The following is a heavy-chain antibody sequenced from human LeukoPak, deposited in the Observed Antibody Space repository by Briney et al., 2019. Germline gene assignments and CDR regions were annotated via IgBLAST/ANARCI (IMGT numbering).Heavy chain of an antibody. V-gene: IGHV4-39*07. CDR3: ARGRPRQLWFGGVLFGGYFDY. D-gene: IGHD3-10*01. Sequence: MTSETLSLTCTVSGGSISSSSYYWGWIRQPPGKGLEWIGSIYYSGSTCYNPSLKSRVTISVDTSKNQFSLKLSSVTAADTAVYYCARGRPRQLWFGGVLFGGYFDYWGQGTLVTVSS. CDR1: GGSISSSSYY. J-gene: IGHJ4*02. CDR2: IYYSGST.